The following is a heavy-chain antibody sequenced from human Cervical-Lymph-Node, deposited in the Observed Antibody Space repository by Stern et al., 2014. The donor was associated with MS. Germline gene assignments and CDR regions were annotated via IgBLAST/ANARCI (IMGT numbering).Heavy chain of an antibody. J-gene: IGHJ4*02. Sequence: QLQLQESGPGLVKPSETLSLTCAVSGDSISSYTHYWAWIRQPPGKGLEWIGSVSYRGAPYYTPSLKSPVAISVDSPKNHFSLGLNSVTAADTAVYYCAKHACTGAACPFDLWGQGTLVTVSS. V-gene: IGHV4-39*01. CDR2: VSYRGAP. D-gene: IGHD2-8*02. CDR1: GDSISSYTHY. CDR3: AKHACTGAACPFDL.